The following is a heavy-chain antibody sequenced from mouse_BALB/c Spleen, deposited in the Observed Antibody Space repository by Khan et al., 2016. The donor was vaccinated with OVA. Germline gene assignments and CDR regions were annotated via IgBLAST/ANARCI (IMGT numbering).Heavy chain of an antibody. CDR3: TRLAYYYDSEGFAY. CDR1: GFTFSTYG. J-gene: IGHJ3*01. V-gene: IGHV5-6*01. D-gene: IGHD1-1*01. CDR2: VSTGGSYT. Sequence: EVQLQESGGDLVKPGGSLKLSCAATGFTFSTYGMSWVRQTPDKRLEWVATVSTGGSYTYYPDSVKGRFTISRDNAKNTLYLHMSSLKSEDTAMFYCTRLAYYYDSEGFAYWGQGTLVTVSA.